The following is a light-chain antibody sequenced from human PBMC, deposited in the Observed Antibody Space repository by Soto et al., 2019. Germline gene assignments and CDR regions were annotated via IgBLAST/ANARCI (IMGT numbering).Light chain of an antibody. Sequence: QSPLTQPASVSGSPGQSITISCTGTSSDVGAYNSVSWYQQHPGKAPKLMIYDVSNRPSGVSNRFSGSKSGNTASLTISGLQAEDEADYYGSSYTSSSTVVFGGGTKLTVL. CDR2: DVS. V-gene: IGLV2-14*01. CDR1: SSDVGAYNS. CDR3: SSYTSSSTVV. J-gene: IGLJ3*02.